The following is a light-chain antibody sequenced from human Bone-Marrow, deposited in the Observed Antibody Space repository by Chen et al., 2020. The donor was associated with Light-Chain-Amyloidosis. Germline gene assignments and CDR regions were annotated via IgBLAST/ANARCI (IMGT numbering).Light chain of an antibody. V-gene: IGKV2-40*01. CDR1: QSLVDSGVGNTY. CDR2: TLS. CDR3: MQRIQFPLT. J-gene: IGKJ4*01. Sequence: VLTQTALSLLVTPGEPASISCRSSQSLVDSGVGNTYLDWYVQKRGQSPDILIYTLSYRASGVQDRFSGSGSGTHFTLNISRVEAEDVGVYYCMQRIQFPLTFGGGTKVEIK.